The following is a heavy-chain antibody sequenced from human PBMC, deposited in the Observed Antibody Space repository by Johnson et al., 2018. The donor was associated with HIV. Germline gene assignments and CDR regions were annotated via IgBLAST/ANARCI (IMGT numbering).Heavy chain of an antibody. J-gene: IGHJ3*02. D-gene: IGHD4-17*01. Sequence: EVQLVESGGGLVQPGRSLRLSCVASGFPFDDFAMHWVRLPPGKGLEWVSGISWNSQSIDYADSVKGRFTISRDDAKNSLYLQMNSVRSDDTALYYCAKGFRGMTTVTINTFDIWGRGTLVTVSS. V-gene: IGHV3-9*01. CDR3: AKGFRGMTTVTINTFDI. CDR1: GFPFDDFA. CDR2: ISWNSQSI.